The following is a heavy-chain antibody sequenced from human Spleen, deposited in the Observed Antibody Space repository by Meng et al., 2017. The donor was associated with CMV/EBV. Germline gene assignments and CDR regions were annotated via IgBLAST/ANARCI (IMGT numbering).Heavy chain of an antibody. V-gene: IGHV4-39*07. Sequence: SETLSLTCTVSGGSISRSSDYWGWIRQPPGKGLEWIGSIYYSGSTYYNPSLKSRVTISIDTSKNQFSLKLRSVTAADTAVYYCARVLVGAGDYRGQGTLVTVSS. J-gene: IGHJ4*02. CDR2: IYYSGST. D-gene: IGHD1-26*01. CDR3: ARVLVGAGDY. CDR1: GGSISRSSDY.